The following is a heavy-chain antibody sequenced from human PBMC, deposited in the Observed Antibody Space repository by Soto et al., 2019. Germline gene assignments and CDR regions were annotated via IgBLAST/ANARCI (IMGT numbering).Heavy chain of an antibody. J-gene: IGHJ6*02. V-gene: IGHV3-30*18. CDR2: ISYDGSNK. CDR3: AKDLGSGKPYYYYAMDV. D-gene: IGHD3-10*01. Sequence: QVQLVESGGGVVQPGRSLRLSCTASGLIFSRYGMHWVRQAPGKGLEWVAVISYDGSNKYYAESVKGRFIISRDKSENTLYLQMNSLRAEDTAVYHCAKDLGSGKPYYYYAMDVWGQGTTVTVSS. CDR1: GLIFSRYG.